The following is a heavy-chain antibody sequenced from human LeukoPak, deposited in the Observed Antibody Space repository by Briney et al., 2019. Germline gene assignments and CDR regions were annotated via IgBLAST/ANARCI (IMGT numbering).Heavy chain of an antibody. J-gene: IGHJ5*02. CDR1: GGTFSSYA. D-gene: IGHD3-3*01. V-gene: IGHV1-69*13. CDR2: IIPIFGAP. Sequence: SVKVSCKASGGTFSSYAISWVRQAPGQGLEWMVGIIPIFGAPNYAQKFQGRVTITADESTSTAYMELSSLRSEDTAVYYCARCYDLWNGYRWLDPWGQGTLVTVSS. CDR3: ARCYDLWNGYRWLDP.